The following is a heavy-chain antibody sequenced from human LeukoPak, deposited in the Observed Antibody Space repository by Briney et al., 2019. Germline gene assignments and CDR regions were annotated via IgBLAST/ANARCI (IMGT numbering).Heavy chain of an antibody. Sequence: PSETLSLTCTVSSYSISRGYYWGWIRQSPGKGLEWIGNIYHTGSTSYNPSLKSRVTISVDTSKNQFSLKLSSVTAADTAVYYCARVGSSELLDYWGQGTLVTVSS. CDR2: IYHTGST. V-gene: IGHV4-38-2*02. J-gene: IGHJ4*02. D-gene: IGHD6-13*01. CDR1: SYSISRGYY. CDR3: ARVGSSELLDY.